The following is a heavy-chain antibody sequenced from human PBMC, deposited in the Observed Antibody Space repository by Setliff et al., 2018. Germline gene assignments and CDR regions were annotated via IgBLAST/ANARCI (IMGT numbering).Heavy chain of an antibody. Sequence: RASVKVSCKASADTFSGFGITWVRQAPGQGLEWMGGISPIFGTTSHAQRFQGRVTITTDESTSTAYMELSSLRAEDTAVYYCASRGSDGDYAFDYWGQGTLVTVSS. CDR2: ISPIFGTT. J-gene: IGHJ4*02. CDR1: ADTFSGFG. V-gene: IGHV1-69*05. D-gene: IGHD4-17*01. CDR3: ASRGSDGDYAFDY.